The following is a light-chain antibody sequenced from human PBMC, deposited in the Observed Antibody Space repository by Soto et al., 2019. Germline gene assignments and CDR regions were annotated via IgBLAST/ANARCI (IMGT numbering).Light chain of an antibody. Sequence: QLVLTQSPSASASLGASVKVTCTLSSGHSSYAIAWHQQQPEKGPRYLMKVNSDGSHSKGDGIPDRFSGSSSGAERYLTISSLQSEDEADYYCQTWGTGTWVFGGGTKLTVL. CDR2: VNSDGSH. V-gene: IGLV4-69*01. CDR1: SGHSSYA. CDR3: QTWGTGTWV. J-gene: IGLJ3*02.